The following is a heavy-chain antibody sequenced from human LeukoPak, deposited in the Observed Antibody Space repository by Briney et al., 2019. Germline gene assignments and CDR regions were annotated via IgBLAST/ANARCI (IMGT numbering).Heavy chain of an antibody. CDR3: AKVGYYYDSSGYYYFDY. CDR1: GFTFSSYA. Sequence: GGSLRLSCAASGFTFSSYAMTWVRQAPGKGLEWVSAISGSGGSTYYADSVKGRFTISRDNSKNTLYLQMNSLRAEDTAVYYCAKVGYYYDSSGYYYFDYWGQGTLVTVSS. CDR2: ISGSGGST. D-gene: IGHD3-22*01. V-gene: IGHV3-23*01. J-gene: IGHJ4*02.